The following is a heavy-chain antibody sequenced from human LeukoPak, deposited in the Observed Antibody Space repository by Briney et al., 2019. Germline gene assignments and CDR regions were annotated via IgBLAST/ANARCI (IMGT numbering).Heavy chain of an antibody. CDR2: IIPIFGIA. CDR3: ARDSGGATEN. J-gene: IGHJ4*02. D-gene: IGHD1-26*01. CDR1: GGTFSSYA. V-gene: IGHV1-69*04. Sequence: EASVKVSCKASGGTFSSYAISWVRQAPGQGLEWMGRIIPIFGIANYAQKFQGRVTITADKSTSTAHMELSSLRSEDTAVYYCARDSGGATENWGQGTLVTVSS.